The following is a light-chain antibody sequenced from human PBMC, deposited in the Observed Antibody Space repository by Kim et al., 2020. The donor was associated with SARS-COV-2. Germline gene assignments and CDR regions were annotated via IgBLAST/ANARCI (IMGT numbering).Light chain of an antibody. CDR2: EDN. V-gene: IGLV6-57*03. CDR1: SGSIASNY. J-gene: IGLJ2*01. CDR3: QSYDSSNHVV. Sequence: KNVTISCTRSSGSIASNYVQWDQQRPCSAPTTVIYEDNQSPSGVPDRFSGSIDSSSNSASLTISGLKTEDEADYYCQSYDSSNHVVFGGGTQLTVL.